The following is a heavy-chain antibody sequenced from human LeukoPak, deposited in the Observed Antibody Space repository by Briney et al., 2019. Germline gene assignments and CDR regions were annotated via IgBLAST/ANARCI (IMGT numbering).Heavy chain of an antibody. CDR3: ARERGYGSRKNAFDI. Sequence: GGSLRLSCAASGFTLSSYSMSWVRQAPGKGLEWVANIKQDGSEKNYVGSVKGRFTIARDNAKNSLYPQMNSLRAEDTAVYYCARERGYGSRKNAFDIWGQGTMVTVSS. J-gene: IGHJ3*02. D-gene: IGHD6-25*01. V-gene: IGHV3-7*01. CDR2: IKQDGSEK. CDR1: GFTLSSYS.